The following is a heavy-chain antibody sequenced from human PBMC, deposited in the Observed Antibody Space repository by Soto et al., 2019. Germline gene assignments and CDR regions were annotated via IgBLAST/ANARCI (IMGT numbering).Heavy chain of an antibody. CDR2: IYYSGST. CDR3: ARDSVEPPFYGMDV. V-gene: IGHV4-59*01. Sequence: PXGTLGLTCTASGGAISSYYWSGIRQPPGKGLEWIGYIYYSGSTNYNPSLKSRVTISVDTSKNQFSLKLSSVTAADTAVYYCARDSVEPPFYGMDVWGQGTTVTVSS. CDR1: GGAISSYY. J-gene: IGHJ6*02. D-gene: IGHD1-1*01.